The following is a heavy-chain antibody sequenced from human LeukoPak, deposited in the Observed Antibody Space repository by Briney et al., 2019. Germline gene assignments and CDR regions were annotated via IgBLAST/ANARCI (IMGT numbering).Heavy chain of an antibody. D-gene: IGHD2-21*02. Sequence: PSETLSLTCTVSGGSISSYYWSWIRQPPGKGLEWIGYIYYSGSTNYNPSLKSRVTISVDTSKNQFSLKLSSVTAADTAVYYCARVVTRYAFDIWGQGTMVTVSP. CDR2: IYYSGST. CDR3: ARVVTRYAFDI. J-gene: IGHJ3*02. CDR1: GGSISSYY. V-gene: IGHV4-59*01.